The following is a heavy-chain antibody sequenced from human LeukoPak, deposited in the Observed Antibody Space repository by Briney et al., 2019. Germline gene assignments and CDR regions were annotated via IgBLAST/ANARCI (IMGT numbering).Heavy chain of an antibody. V-gene: IGHV6-1*01. Sequence: SQTLSLTCAISGDSVSINSAAWNWIRQSPSRGLEWLGRTYQRSKWYNDYAVSVKSRITINPDISKNQFSLQLNSVTPEDTAVYYCARSPSPYSSGWYFDYWGQGTLVTVSS. CDR1: GDSVSINSAA. D-gene: IGHD6-19*01. CDR2: TYQRSKWYN. CDR3: ARSPSPYSSGWYFDY. J-gene: IGHJ4*02.